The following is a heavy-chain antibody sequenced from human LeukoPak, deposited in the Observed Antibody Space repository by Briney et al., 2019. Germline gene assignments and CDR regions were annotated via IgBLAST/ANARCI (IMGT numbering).Heavy chain of an antibody. Sequence: GASVKVSCKASGGTFSSYTISWVRQAPGQGLEWMGRIIPILGIANYAQKFQGRVTITADKSTSTAYMELSSLRSEDTAVYYCASLAYYYDSSGYPDALDIWGQGTMVTVSS. CDR2: IIPILGIA. CDR1: GGTFSSYT. CDR3: ASLAYYYDSSGYPDALDI. D-gene: IGHD3-22*01. V-gene: IGHV1-69*02. J-gene: IGHJ3*02.